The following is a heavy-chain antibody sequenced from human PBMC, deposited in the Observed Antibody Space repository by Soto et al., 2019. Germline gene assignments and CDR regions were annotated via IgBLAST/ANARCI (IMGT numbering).Heavy chain of an antibody. CDR1: GFTFSDYA. D-gene: IGHD3-22*01. J-gene: IGHJ4*02. CDR3: ANEGHNDGSGTFGY. V-gene: IGHV3-23*01. Sequence: EVQVLESGGTLIQPGGSLRLSCAASGFTFSDYAMGWVRQAPGKGLEWVSTISAGGGGTYYADSVQGRFTICSDSSNHILDLQMNNLRAEDTAVYYCANEGHNDGSGTFGYWGQGTLVTVSS. CDR2: ISAGGGGT.